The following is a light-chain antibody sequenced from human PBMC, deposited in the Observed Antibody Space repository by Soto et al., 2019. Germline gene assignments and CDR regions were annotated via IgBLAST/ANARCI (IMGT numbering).Light chain of an antibody. V-gene: IGKV1-5*03. CDR3: QRDDSYPLT. CDR1: QSISSW. J-gene: IGKJ4*01. Sequence: DIQMTQSPSTLSASVGDRVTITCRASQSISSWLAWYQQKPGKAPNLLIYKTSSLESGVPSRFSGRGSGTEFTLTVTSLRPDDFASYYCQRDDSYPLTFGGGTKVEIK. CDR2: KTS.